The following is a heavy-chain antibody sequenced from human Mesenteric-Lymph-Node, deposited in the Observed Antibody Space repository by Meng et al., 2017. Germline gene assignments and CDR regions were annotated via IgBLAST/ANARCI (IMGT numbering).Heavy chain of an antibody. CDR3: AKDARRGYYYRGLDY. CDR2: ISGSGGST. D-gene: IGHD3-22*01. CDR1: GFTFSSYA. V-gene: IGHV3-23*01. J-gene: IGHJ4*02. Sequence: GGSLRLSCAASGFTFSSYAMSWVRQAPGKGLEWVPAISGSGGSTYYADSVKGRFTISRDNSKNTLYLQMSSLRAEDTAVYYCAKDARRGYYYRGLDYWGQGTLVTVSS.